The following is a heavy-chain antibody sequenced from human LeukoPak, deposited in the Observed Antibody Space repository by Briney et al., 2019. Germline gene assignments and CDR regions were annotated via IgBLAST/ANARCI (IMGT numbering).Heavy chain of an antibody. CDR2: TYYRSKWYN. J-gene: IGHJ5*02. CDR3: VRESWDIEGYNWFDP. Sequence: SQTLSLTCAISGDSVSSNSAAWNWIRQSPSRGLEWLGRTYYRSKWYNDYAVSVKSRITINPDTSKNQFPLQLNSVTPEDTAVYYCVRESWDIEGYNWFDPWGQGTLVTVSS. V-gene: IGHV6-1*01. CDR1: GDSVSSNSAA. D-gene: IGHD2-15*01.